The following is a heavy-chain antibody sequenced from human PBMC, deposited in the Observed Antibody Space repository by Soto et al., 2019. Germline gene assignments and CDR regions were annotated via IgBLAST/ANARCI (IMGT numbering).Heavy chain of an antibody. V-gene: IGHV3-48*01. CDR2: ISTSSSLI. J-gene: IGHJ4*02. CDR1: GFTFNSYS. CDR3: ARASYRNSGLGY. Sequence: EVQLVESGGGLVQPGGSLRLSCAASGFTFNSYSMNWVRQAPGKGLEWVSYISTSSSLIYYADSVKGRFTISRDNAKTSLFLQMISLRAEDTAVSYCARASYRNSGLGYWGQGTLVTVSS. D-gene: IGHD4-4*01.